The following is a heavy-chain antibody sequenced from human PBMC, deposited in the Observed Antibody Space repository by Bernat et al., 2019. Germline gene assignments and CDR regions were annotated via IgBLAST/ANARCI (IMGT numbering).Heavy chain of an antibody. J-gene: IGHJ4*02. Sequence: EVQLVESGGGLVQPGGSLRLSCAASGFTFSSYEMNWVRQAPGKGLAWVSYISSSGSTIYYADSVKGRFTISRDNAKNSLYLQMNSLRAEDTAVYYCASGLANFDYWGQGTLVTVAS. D-gene: IGHD2-8*01. V-gene: IGHV3-48*03. CDR2: ISSSGSTI. CDR1: GFTFSSYE. CDR3: ASGLANFDY.